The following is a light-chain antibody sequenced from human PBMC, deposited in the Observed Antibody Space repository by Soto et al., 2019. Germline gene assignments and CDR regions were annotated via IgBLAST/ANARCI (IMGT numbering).Light chain of an antibody. J-gene: IGLJ3*02. Sequence: QSALTQPRSVSGSPGQSVTISCTGTSGDVGGYNFVSWYQQHPGKAPTLMIFVVSQRPSGVPDRFSGSKSGNTASLTISGLQADDEADYYCCSYGGSYTWVFGGGTKVTVL. CDR1: SGDVGGYNF. V-gene: IGLV2-11*01. CDR2: VVS. CDR3: CSYGGSYTWV.